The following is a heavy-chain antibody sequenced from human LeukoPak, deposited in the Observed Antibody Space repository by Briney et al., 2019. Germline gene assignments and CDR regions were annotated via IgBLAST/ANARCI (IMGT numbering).Heavy chain of an antibody. CDR2: ISSSSSYI. D-gene: IGHD1-14*01. CDR1: GFTFSSYS. V-gene: IGHV3-21*01. CDR3: ARDITHSSNWFDP. J-gene: IGHJ5*02. Sequence: GGSLRLSCAASGFTFSSYSMNWVRQAPGRGLEWVSSISSSSSYIYYADSVKGRFTISRDNAKNSLYLQMSSLRAEDTAVYYCARDITHSSNWFDPWGQGTLVTVSS.